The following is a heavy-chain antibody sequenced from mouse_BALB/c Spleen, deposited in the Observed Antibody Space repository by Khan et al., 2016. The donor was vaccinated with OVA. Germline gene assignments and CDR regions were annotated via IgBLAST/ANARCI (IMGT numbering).Heavy chain of an antibody. D-gene: IGHD1-1*01. CDR1: GYSITSDYA. CDR3: ARIYGGDFDY. J-gene: IGHJ2*01. CDR2: IRYSGNT. Sequence: EVELVESGPGLVKPSQSLSLTCTVTGYSITSDYAWNWIRQFPGNKLEWMGYIRYSGNTKYNPSLKSRISITRDTSANQFFLQLNSVTIEDTATYYCARIYGGDFDYWGQGTTLTVSS. V-gene: IGHV3-2*02.